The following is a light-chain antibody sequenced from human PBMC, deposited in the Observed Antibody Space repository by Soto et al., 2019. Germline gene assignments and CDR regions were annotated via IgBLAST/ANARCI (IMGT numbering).Light chain of an antibody. CDR3: HQYNDWPPIT. J-gene: IGKJ5*01. CDR1: QSVSNN. CDR2: YAS. V-gene: IGKV3-15*01. Sequence: EIMMTQSPATLSVSPGERATLSCRASQSVSNNLAWYQQRPGQAPRLLSYYASTRATGIPARFSGSGSGTEFTLTISSLQSEDFALYYCHQYNDWPPITFGQGTRLEIK.